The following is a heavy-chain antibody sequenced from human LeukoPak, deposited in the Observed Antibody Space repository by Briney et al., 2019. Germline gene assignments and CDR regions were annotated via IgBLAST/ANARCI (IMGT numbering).Heavy chain of an antibody. V-gene: IGHV3-23*01. D-gene: IGHD3-22*01. CDR3: AKGIYDSSGYYSDY. J-gene: IGHJ4*02. CDR1: GFTFSSYA. Sequence: GGSLRLSCAASGFTFSSYAMSWVRQAPGKGLEWVSAISGSGGSTYYADSVKGRFTISRDNSKSTLYLQINSLRAEDTAVYYCAKGIYDSSGYYSDYWGQGTLVTVSS. CDR2: ISGSGGST.